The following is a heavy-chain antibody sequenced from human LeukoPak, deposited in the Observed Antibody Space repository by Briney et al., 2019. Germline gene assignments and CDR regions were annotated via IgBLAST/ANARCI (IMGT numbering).Heavy chain of an antibody. CDR3: ARKPIVNSAWYYFDY. CDR1: GGSISNNDYY. Sequence: SETLSLTCSVSGGSISNNDYYWGWIRQPPGKGLEWIGSIYHSGITHYNPSLKSRLTISIDTSKNSFSLKLTSVTAADTAVYYCARKPIVNSAWYYFDYWGQGTLVTVSS. D-gene: IGHD3-22*01. J-gene: IGHJ4*02. CDR2: IYHSGIT. V-gene: IGHV4-39*07.